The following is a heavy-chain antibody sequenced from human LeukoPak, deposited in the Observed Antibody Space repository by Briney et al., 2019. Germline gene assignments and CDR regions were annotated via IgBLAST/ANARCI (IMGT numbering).Heavy chain of an antibody. V-gene: IGHV4-38-2*02. CDR2: IYHSGTS. J-gene: IGHJ6*03. Sequence: PSETLSLTCNVSGYSISSGYYWGWIRQPPGKGLEGIGNIYHSGTSYYKPSLKSRVTFSLDISKNQFSLKLGSVTAADTAVYYCARGFDYYYMDVWGKGITVIVSS. CDR3: ARGFDYYYMDV. CDR1: GYSISSGYY.